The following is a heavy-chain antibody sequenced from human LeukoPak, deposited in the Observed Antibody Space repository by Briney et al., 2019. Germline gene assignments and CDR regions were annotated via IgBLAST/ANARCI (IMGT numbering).Heavy chain of an antibody. D-gene: IGHD4-23*01. Sequence: SETLSLTCAVSGGSISSYYWSWIRQPPGKGLEWIGYIYYSGSTNYNPSLKSRVTISVDTSKNQFSLKLSSVTAADTAVYYCARDLYGGNSGWFDPWGQGTLVTVSS. CDR2: IYYSGST. CDR1: GGSISSYY. J-gene: IGHJ5*02. CDR3: ARDLYGGNSGWFDP. V-gene: IGHV4-59*01.